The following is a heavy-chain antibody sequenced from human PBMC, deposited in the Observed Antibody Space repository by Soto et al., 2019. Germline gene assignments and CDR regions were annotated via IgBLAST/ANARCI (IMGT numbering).Heavy chain of an antibody. Sequence: SETLSLTCTVSGGSISDYYWIWIRQPPGKGLEWIGYIYYTGSATYSPSLKSRVSISVDTSKNQFSLNMNSVTAADTAVYYCERVSNDYGGNGAFDYWGQGTLVTVSS. V-gene: IGHV4-59*01. CDR3: ERVSNDYGGNGAFDY. CDR1: GGSISDYY. D-gene: IGHD4-17*01. J-gene: IGHJ4*02. CDR2: IYYTGSA.